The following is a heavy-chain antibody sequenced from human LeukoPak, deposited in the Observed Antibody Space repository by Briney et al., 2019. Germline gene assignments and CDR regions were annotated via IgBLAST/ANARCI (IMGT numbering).Heavy chain of an antibody. CDR2: ISAYNGNT. J-gene: IGHJ4*02. CDR3: ARSFDCGGDCYGFDY. CDR1: GYTFTSYG. Sequence: ASVKVSCKASGYTFTSYGISWVRQAPGQGLEWIGWISAYNGNTNYAQKLQGRVTMTTDTSTSTAYMELRSLRSDDTAVYYCARSFDCGGDCYGFDYWGQGNLVTVSS. V-gene: IGHV1-18*01. D-gene: IGHD2-21*02.